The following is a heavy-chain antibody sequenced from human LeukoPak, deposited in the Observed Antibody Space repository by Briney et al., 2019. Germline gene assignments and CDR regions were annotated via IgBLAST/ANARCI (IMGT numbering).Heavy chain of an antibody. D-gene: IGHD6-13*01. J-gene: IGHJ4*02. V-gene: IGHV3-23*01. CDR3: AKGIRSSSRYCFDY. Sequence: GGSLRLSCAASGFTFSSYAMSWVRQAPGKGLERVSVISGSGDTTYYTDSVKGRFTISRDNSKNTLYLQMNSLRAEDTAVYYCAKGIRSSSRYCFDYWGQGTLVSVSS. CDR1: GFTFSSYA. CDR2: ISGSGDTT.